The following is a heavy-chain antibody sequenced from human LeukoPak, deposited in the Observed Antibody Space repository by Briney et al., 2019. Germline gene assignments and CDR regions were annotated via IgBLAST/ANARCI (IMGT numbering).Heavy chain of an antibody. V-gene: IGHV3-23*01. CDR2: ISGSGYST. D-gene: IGHD5/OR15-5a*01. CDR3: AKGVYGYYSFDY. Sequence: GGSLRLSCVGSGFAFTNSAMTWVRQGPGKGPEWVSAISGSGYSTFYRDSVEGRFTISRDNSENRLYLQMNSLRAEDTAVYYCAKGVYGYYSFDYWGQGTLVTVSS. CDR1: GFAFTNSA. J-gene: IGHJ4*02.